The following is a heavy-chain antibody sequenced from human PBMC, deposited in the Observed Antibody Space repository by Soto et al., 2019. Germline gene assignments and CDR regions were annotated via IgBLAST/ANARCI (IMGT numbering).Heavy chain of an antibody. V-gene: IGHV4-39*07. CDR2: IYYSGTT. CDR1: GGSISYNTFY. D-gene: IGHD2-21*01. CDR3: ARGEQIIDY. J-gene: IGHJ4*02. Sequence: SETLSLTCSVSGGSISYNTFYWGWIRQPPGKGLEWIGRIYYSGTTYYNPSLKRRVTMSVDTSKNQFSLKLTSVTAADTAVYYCARGEQIIDYWGQGTLVTVSS.